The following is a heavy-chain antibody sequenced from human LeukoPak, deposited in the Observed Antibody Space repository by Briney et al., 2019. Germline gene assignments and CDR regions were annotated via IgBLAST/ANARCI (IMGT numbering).Heavy chain of an antibody. V-gene: IGHV3-33*01. D-gene: IGHD2-21*01. Sequence: GGSLRLSCAASGFTFSTYGMHWVRQAPGKGLEWVAVIWYDGSNKYYADSVKGRFTISRDNSKNTLNLQMNSLRAEDTAVYYCVGDVKNPSTVIGLFDYWGQGTLVTVSS. CDR3: VGDVKNPSTVIGLFDY. CDR1: GFTFSTYG. CDR2: IWYDGSNK. J-gene: IGHJ4*02.